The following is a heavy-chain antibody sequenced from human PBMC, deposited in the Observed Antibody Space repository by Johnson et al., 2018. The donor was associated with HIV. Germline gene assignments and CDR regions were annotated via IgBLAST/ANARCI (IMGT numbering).Heavy chain of an antibody. CDR2: ISWNSGSI. J-gene: IGHJ3*02. CDR3: ARVGKYCGDDCHLGVDAFDI. Sequence: VQLVESGGGLVQPGRSLRLSCAASGFTFDDYAMHWVRQGPGKGLEWVSGISWNSGSIGYADSVKGRFTISRDNAKNSLYLQMNSLRAEDTAVYYCARVGKYCGDDCHLGVDAFDIWGQGTMVTVSS. V-gene: IGHV3-9*01. CDR1: GFTFDDYA. D-gene: IGHD2-21*02.